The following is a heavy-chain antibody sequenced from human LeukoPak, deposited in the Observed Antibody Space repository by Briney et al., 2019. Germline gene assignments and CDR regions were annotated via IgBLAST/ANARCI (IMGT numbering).Heavy chain of an antibody. CDR1: GGSFSGYY. Sequence: PSETLSLTCAVYGGSFSGYYWSWIRQPPGKGLEWIGYIYHSGSTYYNPSLKSRVTISVDRSKNQFSLKLSSVTAADTAVYYCARDGEELHDAFDIWGQGTMVTVSS. CDR3: ARDGEELHDAFDI. J-gene: IGHJ3*02. CDR2: IYHSGST. D-gene: IGHD3-10*01. V-gene: IGHV4-34*01.